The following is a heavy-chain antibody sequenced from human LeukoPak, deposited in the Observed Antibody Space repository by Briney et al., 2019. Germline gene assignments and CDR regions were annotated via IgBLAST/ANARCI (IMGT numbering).Heavy chain of an antibody. D-gene: IGHD2-15*01. Sequence: GESLKISCKGSGYSFTSYWIGWVRQMPGKGLEWMGIIYPGDSDTRYSPSFQGQVTISADKSISTAYLQWSSLKASDTAMYYCAKGKVVVAATSAFDIWGQGTMVTVSS. CDR2: IYPGDSDT. CDR3: AKGKVVVAATSAFDI. CDR1: GYSFTSYW. V-gene: IGHV5-51*01. J-gene: IGHJ3*02.